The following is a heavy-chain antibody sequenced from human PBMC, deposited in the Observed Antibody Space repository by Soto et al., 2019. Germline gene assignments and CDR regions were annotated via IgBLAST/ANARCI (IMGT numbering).Heavy chain of an antibody. Sequence: QLQLQESGPGLVKPSETLSLTCTVSGGSISSSNYYWGWIRQPPGKGLEWIGSIYYSGSTHYNPSLKSRVTRSVDTSKNQCSRKRSSVTAADTAVYYCARPRGYFLYDDGMDVWGQGTTVTVSS. D-gene: IGHD5-18*01. CDR2: IYYSGST. CDR3: ARPRGYFLYDDGMDV. V-gene: IGHV4-39*01. CDR1: GGSISSSNYY. J-gene: IGHJ6*02.